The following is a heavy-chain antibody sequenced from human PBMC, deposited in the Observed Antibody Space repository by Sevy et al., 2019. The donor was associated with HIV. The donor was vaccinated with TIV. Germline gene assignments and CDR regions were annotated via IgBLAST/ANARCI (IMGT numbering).Heavy chain of an antibody. D-gene: IGHD3-10*02. CDR2: ISSVSTII. J-gene: IGHJ6*02. CDR3: ARVVGYVWGNYYNYYYDLDV. CDR1: GFSFNSYD. Sequence: GGSLRLSCTASGFSFNSYDMNWVRQAPGKGLEWVSSISSVSTIIYYGDSGRGRFSISRDNAKKSVYLKLNSLRVEDTAVYYCARVVGYVWGNYYNYYYDLDVWGQGTAVTVSS. V-gene: IGHV3-21*01.